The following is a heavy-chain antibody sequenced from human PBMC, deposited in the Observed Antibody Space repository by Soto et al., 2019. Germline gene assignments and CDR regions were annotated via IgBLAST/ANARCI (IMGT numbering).Heavy chain of an antibody. CDR2: INAGNGNT. Sequence: QVPLVQSGAEVKKPGASVKVSCKASGYTFTTYSMHWVRQAPGQRLEWMGWINAGNGNTHYSQKFQGRVTITRDTSASTVYMELSSLRPEDTALYYCARVQVPAAGMVVWFVPWGQGTLVTVSS. CDR3: ARVQVPAAGMVVWFVP. CDR1: GYTFTTYS. J-gene: IGHJ5*02. D-gene: IGHD6-13*01. V-gene: IGHV1-3*01.